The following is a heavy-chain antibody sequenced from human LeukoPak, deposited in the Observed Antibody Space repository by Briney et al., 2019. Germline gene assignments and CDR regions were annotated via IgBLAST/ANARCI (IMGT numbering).Heavy chain of an antibody. V-gene: IGHV3-49*04. J-gene: IGHJ6*03. Sequence: PGGSLRLFCTASGCTFRDYAMSWVRQAPGKALECVGFIRSKPYGGTIEYAASVKGRFTISRDDSKSIAYLQMNSLKTEDTAVYYCTRRFGGIGYYYMDVWGKGTTVTISS. CDR3: TRRFGGIGYYYMDV. D-gene: IGHD3-10*01. CDR2: IRSKPYGGTI. CDR1: GCTFRDYA.